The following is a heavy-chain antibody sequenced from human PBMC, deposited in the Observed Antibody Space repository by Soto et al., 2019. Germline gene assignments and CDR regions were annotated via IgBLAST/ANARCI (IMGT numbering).Heavy chain of an antibody. J-gene: IGHJ2*01. CDR3: ARDGRIRRPDWYFDL. V-gene: IGHV3-48*03. CDR2: ISRSGSTI. D-gene: IGHD2-15*01. Sequence: PVGSLRLSGAASGLTFSSYEMNWVRQAPGKGLEWVSYISRSGSTIYYADSVKGRVTISRDNAKISLYLQMNSLRAEDTAVYYCARDGRIRRPDWYFDLWGRGTLVTVSS. CDR1: GLTFSSYE.